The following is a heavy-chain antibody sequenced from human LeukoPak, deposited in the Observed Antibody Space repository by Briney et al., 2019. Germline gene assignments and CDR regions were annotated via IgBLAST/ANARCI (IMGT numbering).Heavy chain of an antibody. J-gene: IGHJ4*02. D-gene: IGHD6-13*01. V-gene: IGHV4-34*01. CDR3: AREGVRGSSWYYTSKYYFDY. CDR2: INHSGST. Sequence: PSETLSLTCAVYGGSFSGYYWSWIRQPPGKGLEWIGEINHSGSTNYNPSLKSRVTISVDTSKNQFSLQLNSVTPEDTAVYYCAREGVRGSSWYYTSKYYFDYWGQGTLVTVSS. CDR1: GGSFSGYY.